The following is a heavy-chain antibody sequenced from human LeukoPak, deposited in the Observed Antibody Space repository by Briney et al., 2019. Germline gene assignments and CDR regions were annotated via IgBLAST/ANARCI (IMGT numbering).Heavy chain of an antibody. CDR2: INHSGST. CDR3: ARARPPVVPAASGYYYCYYMDV. D-gene: IGHD2-2*01. CDR1: GGSFSGYY. J-gene: IGHJ6*03. Sequence: PSETLSLTCAVYGGSFSGYYWSWIRQPPGKGLEWIGEINHSGSTNYNPSLKSRVTISVDTSKNQFSLKLSSVTAADTAVYYCARARPPVVPAASGYYYCYYMDVWGKGTTVTVSS. V-gene: IGHV4-34*01.